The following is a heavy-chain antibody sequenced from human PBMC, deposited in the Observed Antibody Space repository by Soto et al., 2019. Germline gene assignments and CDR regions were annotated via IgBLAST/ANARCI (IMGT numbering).Heavy chain of an antibody. CDR3: ARGEVVALGY. Sequence: SSETLSLTCAVSGGSISSGGYSWSWIRQPPGKGLEWIGYIYHSGSTYYNPSLKSRVTILVDRSKNQFSLKLSSVTAADTAVYYCARGEVVALGYGGRGTLVPASS. CDR2: IYHSGST. D-gene: IGHD2-15*01. V-gene: IGHV4-30-2*01. J-gene: IGHJ4*02. CDR1: GGSISSGGYS.